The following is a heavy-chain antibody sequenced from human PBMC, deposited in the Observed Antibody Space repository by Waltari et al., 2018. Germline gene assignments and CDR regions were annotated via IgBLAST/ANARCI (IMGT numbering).Heavy chain of an antibody. CDR3: ARDYCDRTNCHGMDV. Sequence: QVQLVESGGGVVQPGRSLRLSCTASDFTFRPYAMHWVRQAPGKGLEWVAVISYNERNIYYVDSVKGRFTISRDNSKKMLYLQMNSLIIEDTAVYYCARDYCDRTNCHGMDVWGQGTTVTVSS. CDR1: DFTFRPYA. CDR2: ISYNERNI. J-gene: IGHJ6*02. V-gene: IGHV3-30*04. D-gene: IGHD3-22*01.